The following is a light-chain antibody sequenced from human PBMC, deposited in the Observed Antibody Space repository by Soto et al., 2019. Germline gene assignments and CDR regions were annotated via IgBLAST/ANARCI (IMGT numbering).Light chain of an antibody. CDR3: AAWDDSLNGWV. V-gene: IGLV1-44*01. CDR2: SNN. Sequence: QSVLTQPPSASGTPGQRVTISRSGSSSNIGSNTVNWYQQLPGTAPKLLIYSNNQRPSGVPDRFSGSKSGTSASLAISGLQSEDEADYYCAAWDDSLNGWVFGGGTKVTVL. CDR1: SSNIGSNT. J-gene: IGLJ3*02.